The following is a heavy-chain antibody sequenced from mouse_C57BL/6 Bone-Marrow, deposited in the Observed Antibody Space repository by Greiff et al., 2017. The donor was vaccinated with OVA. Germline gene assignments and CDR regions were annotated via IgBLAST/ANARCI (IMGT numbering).Heavy chain of an antibody. CDR3: AREGGLRPFAY. J-gene: IGHJ3*01. Sequence: VQLQQSGAELVRPGTSVKVSCKASGYAFTNYLIEWVKQRPGQGLEWIGVINPGSGGTNYNEKFKGKATLTADKSSSTAYMQLSSLTSEDSAVYFCAREGGLRPFAYWGQGTLVTVSA. D-gene: IGHD1-1*01. CDR1: GYAFTNYL. CDR2: INPGSGGT. V-gene: IGHV1-54*01.